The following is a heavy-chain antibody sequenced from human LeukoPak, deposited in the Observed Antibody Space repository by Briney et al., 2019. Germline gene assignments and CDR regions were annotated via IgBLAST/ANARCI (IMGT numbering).Heavy chain of an antibody. J-gene: IGHJ4*02. CDR1: GYTFTGYY. Sequence: ASVKVSCEASGYTFTGYYMHWVRQAPGQGLEWMGWINPNSGDTDYAQKFQGRVTMTRDTSISTAYMELSRLRSDDTAVYYCARGPATGDYWGQGALVTVSS. CDR2: INPNSGDT. D-gene: IGHD1-26*01. V-gene: IGHV1-2*02. CDR3: ARGPATGDY.